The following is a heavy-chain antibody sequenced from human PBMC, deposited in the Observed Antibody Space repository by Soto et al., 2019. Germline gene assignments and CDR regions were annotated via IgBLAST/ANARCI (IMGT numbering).Heavy chain of an antibody. D-gene: IGHD1-1*01. CDR2: ISGSGGST. J-gene: IGHJ3*02. CDR3: AKSTYNWNDAFDI. V-gene: IGHV3-23*01. CDR1: GFTFSSYA. Sequence: GGSLRLSCAASGFTFSSYAMSWIRQAPGKGLEWVSAISGSGGSTYYADSVKGRFTISRDNSKNTLYLQMNSLRAEDTAVYYCAKSTYNWNDAFDIWGQGTMVTVSS.